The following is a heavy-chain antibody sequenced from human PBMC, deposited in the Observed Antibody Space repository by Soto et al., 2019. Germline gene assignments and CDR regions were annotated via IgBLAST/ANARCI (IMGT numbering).Heavy chain of an antibody. J-gene: IGHJ4*02. Sequence: QVQFVQSGAEEREPGASVKVTCKTSGYTFTSHHIHWVRQAPGQWLEWMGLINDGDGYTQYSRTFQDRVTFSRDTSAGTAYMEFSGLTYEDTAVYYCARAIGMVALDYWGQGTLVTVSS. V-gene: IGHV1-3*05. CDR3: ARAIGMVALDY. CDR1: GYTFTSHH. D-gene: IGHD3-10*01. CDR2: INDGDGYT.